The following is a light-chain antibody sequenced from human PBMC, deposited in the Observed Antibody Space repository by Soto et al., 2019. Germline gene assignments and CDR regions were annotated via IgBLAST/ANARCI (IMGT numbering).Light chain of an antibody. CDR2: DAS. Sequence: DIPMTQSPSTLSASVGDRVTITCRASQSISSWWSCYQQKPGKAPKLLIYDASSLESGVPSRFSGSGSGTEFTLTISSLQPDDLATYYCQQYKSYLFGQGTKVEIK. CDR1: QSISSW. V-gene: IGKV1-5*01. J-gene: IGKJ1*01. CDR3: QQYKSYL.